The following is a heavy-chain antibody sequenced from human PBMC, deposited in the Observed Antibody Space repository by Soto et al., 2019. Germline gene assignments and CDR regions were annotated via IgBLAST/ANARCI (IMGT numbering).Heavy chain of an antibody. V-gene: IGHV1-18*01. J-gene: IGHJ5*02. CDR3: ARDGPYYYDSSGYDNWFDP. D-gene: IGHD3-22*01. CDR2: ISAYNGNT. Sequence: ASVKVSCKASGYTFTSYGISWVRQAPGQGLEWMGWISAYNGNTNYAQKLQGRVTMTTDTSTSTAYMELRSLRSDDTAVYYCARDGPYYYDSSGYDNWFDPWGQGTLVTVSS. CDR1: GYTFTSYG.